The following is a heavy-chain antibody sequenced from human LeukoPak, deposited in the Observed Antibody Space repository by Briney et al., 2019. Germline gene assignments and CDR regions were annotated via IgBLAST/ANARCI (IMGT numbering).Heavy chain of an antibody. Sequence: SQTLSLTCAVSGGSISSGGYSWSWLRQPPGTGLEWIGYIYHSGSTYYNPSLKSRVTISVDRSKNQFSLKLSSVTAADTAVYYCARAVWLLPYFDYWGQGTLVTVSS. CDR1: GGSISSGGYS. CDR3: ARAVWLLPYFDY. J-gene: IGHJ4*02. D-gene: IGHD3-22*01. V-gene: IGHV4-30-2*01. CDR2: IYHSGST.